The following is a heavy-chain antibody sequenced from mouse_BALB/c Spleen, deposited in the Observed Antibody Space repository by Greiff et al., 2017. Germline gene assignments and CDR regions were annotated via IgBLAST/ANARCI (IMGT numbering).Heavy chain of an antibody. Sequence: QVQLQQPGAELVKPGALVKISCKASGYSFTSYWMHWVKQRPGQGLEWIGMIDPSDSETRLNQKFKDKATLTVDKSSSTAYMQLSSPTSEDSAVYYCARRDYYGSSYDYWGQGTTLTVSS. CDR2: IDPSDSET. D-gene: IGHD1-1*01. J-gene: IGHJ2*01. CDR3: ARRDYYGSSYDY. CDR1: GYSFTSYW. V-gene: IGHV1-74*01.